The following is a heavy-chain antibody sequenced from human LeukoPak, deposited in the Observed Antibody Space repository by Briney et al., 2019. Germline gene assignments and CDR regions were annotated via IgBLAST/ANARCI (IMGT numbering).Heavy chain of an antibody. D-gene: IGHD6-13*01. J-gene: IGHJ4*02. CDR2: INPNSGGT. V-gene: IGHV1-2*04. CDR1: GYTFTGYY. Sequence: ASVKVSCKASGYTFTGYYMHWVRQAPGQGLEWMGWINPNSGGTNYAQKFQGWVTMTRDTSISTAYMELSRLRSDDTAVYYCARASLPYIAAGPFDYWGQGALVTVS. CDR3: ARASLPYIAAGPFDY.